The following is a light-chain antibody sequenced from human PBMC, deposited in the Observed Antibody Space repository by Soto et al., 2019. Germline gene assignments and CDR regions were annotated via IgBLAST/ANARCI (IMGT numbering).Light chain of an antibody. Sequence: QSVLTQPASVSGCPGQSVTISCTGTSSDVGGYDYVSWFQQHPGKAPKLMIYDVSYRPSGISNRFSGSKSGNTASLSISGLQAEDEADYYCSSYTNTNTLEVFGTGTKVTVL. CDR2: DVS. CDR3: SSYTNTNTLEV. V-gene: IGLV2-14*03. CDR1: SSDVGGYDY. J-gene: IGLJ1*01.